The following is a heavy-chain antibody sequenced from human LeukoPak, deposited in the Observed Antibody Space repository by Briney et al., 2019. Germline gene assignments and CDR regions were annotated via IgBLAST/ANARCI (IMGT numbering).Heavy chain of an antibody. V-gene: IGHV4-39*01. CDR3: ARRRYYDGSGYLE. J-gene: IGHJ1*01. D-gene: IGHD3-22*01. CDR1: GNSVSRGDSY. Sequence: SETLSLTCSVSGNSVSRGDSYWDWIRQPPGKGRVWIGTIYYSGRAYYSPSLKSRVTMSVDPSNNQFSLNLRSVTAADTAVYYCARRRYYDGSGYLEWGQGTLLSVSS. CDR2: IYYSGRA.